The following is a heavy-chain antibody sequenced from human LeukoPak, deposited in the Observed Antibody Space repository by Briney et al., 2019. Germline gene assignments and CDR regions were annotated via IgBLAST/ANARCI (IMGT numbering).Heavy chain of an antibody. V-gene: IGHV4-4*07. CDR2: IHTSGST. J-gene: IGHJ4*02. CDR3: ARDYYYYSSGYYPTFDY. Sequence: SETLSLTCTVSGGSISSYYWSWIRQPAGKGLEWIGRIHTSGSTNYNPSLKSRVTMSVDTSENQFSLKLSSVTAADTAVYYCARDYYYYSSGYYPTFDYWGQGTLVTVSS. D-gene: IGHD3-22*01. CDR1: GGSISSYY.